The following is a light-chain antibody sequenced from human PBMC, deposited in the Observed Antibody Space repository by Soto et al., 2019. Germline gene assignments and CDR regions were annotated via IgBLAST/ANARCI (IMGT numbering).Light chain of an antibody. CDR3: QSYDSSLSASV. V-gene: IGLV1-40*01. Sequence: QSVLTQPPSVSGAPGQRVTISCTGSSSNIGAGYDVHWYQQLPGTAPKLLIYGNSNRPSGVPDRFSGSKFGTSASLAITGLQADDGADYYCQSYDSSLSASVLGGGTQLTVL. CDR1: SSNIGAGYD. CDR2: GNS. J-gene: IGLJ3*02.